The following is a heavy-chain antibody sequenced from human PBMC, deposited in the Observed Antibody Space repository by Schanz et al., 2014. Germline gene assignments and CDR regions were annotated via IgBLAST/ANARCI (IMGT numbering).Heavy chain of an antibody. D-gene: IGHD6-19*01. CDR1: GFSFTTYA. J-gene: IGHJ4*02. CDR2: ISGDHRNT. V-gene: IGHV3-23*01. Sequence: EVQLLESGGGLVQPGGSLRLSCASSGFSFTTYAMSWVRQAPGKGLEWVSSISGDHRNTFYADSVKGRFTISRDNSKNTMYLQMNSLRAEDTAVYYCAASSGWHPSTDYWGQGTLVTVSS. CDR3: AASSGWHPSTDY.